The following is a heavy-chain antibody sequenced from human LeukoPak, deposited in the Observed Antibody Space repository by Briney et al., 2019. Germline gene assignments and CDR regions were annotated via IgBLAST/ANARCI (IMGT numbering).Heavy chain of an antibody. CDR1: GFTFSDYY. D-gene: IGHD2-2*02. J-gene: IGHJ4*02. V-gene: IGHV3-11*06. CDR2: ISSSSSYI. Sequence: PGGSLRLSCAASGFTFSDYYMSWIRQAPGKGLEWVSSISSSSSYIYYADSVKGRFTISRDNAKNSLYLQMNSLRAEDTAVYYCARGVEVPAAIHSGVEYWGQGTLVTVSS. CDR3: ARGVEVPAAIHSGVEY.